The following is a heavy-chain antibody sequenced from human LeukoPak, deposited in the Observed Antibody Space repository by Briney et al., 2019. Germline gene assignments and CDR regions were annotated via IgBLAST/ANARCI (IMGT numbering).Heavy chain of an antibody. D-gene: IGHD2-8*01. V-gene: IGHV3-43D*03. Sequence: PGGSLRLSCAASGFTFDDYAMHWVRHAPGKGLEWVSLISWDGGSTYYADSVKGRFTISRDNSKNSLYLQMNSLRAEDTAVYYCAKDAVSSYYYYYYMDVWGKGTTVTISS. J-gene: IGHJ6*03. CDR1: GFTFDDYA. CDR3: AKDAVSSYYYYYYMDV. CDR2: ISWDGGST.